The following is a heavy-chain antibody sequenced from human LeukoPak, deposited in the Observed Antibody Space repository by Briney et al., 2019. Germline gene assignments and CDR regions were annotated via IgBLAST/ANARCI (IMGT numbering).Heavy chain of an antibody. D-gene: IGHD3-10*01. V-gene: IGHV4-34*01. CDR3: ARAYSGSSGVFDY. Sequence: SETLSLTCAVYGGSFSGYYRSWIRQPPGKGLEWIGSIYHSGSTYYNPSLKSRVTISVDTSKNNFSLKLSSVTAADTAVYYCARAYSGSSGVFDYWGQGTLVTVSS. CDR1: GGSFSGYY. J-gene: IGHJ4*02. CDR2: IYHSGST.